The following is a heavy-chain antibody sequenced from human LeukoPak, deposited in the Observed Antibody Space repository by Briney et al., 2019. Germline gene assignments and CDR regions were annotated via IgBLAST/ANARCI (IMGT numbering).Heavy chain of an antibody. CDR3: AKGSDSSGYYYERAFDI. Sequence: GGSLRLSCAASGFTFSSYAMHWVRQAPGKGLEWVAVISYDGSNKYYADSVKGRFTISRDNSKNTLYLQMNSLRAEDTAVYYCAKGSDSSGYYYERAFDIWGQGTMVTVSS. CDR1: GFTFSSYA. V-gene: IGHV3-30-3*01. CDR2: ISYDGSNK. D-gene: IGHD3-22*01. J-gene: IGHJ3*02.